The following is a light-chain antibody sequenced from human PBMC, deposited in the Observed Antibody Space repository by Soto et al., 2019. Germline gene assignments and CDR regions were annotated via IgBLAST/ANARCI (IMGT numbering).Light chain of an antibody. CDR1: QSVLYSSNNKNY. Sequence: DIVMTQSPDSLAVSLGERANINCKSSQSVLYSSNNKNYLAWYQQRPGQPPKLLIYWASTRESGVPDRFSGSGSGRDFTLTITSLQAEDVAVYYCQQYERTPPTFGKGTKLEIQ. J-gene: IGKJ2*01. CDR2: WAS. CDR3: QQYERTPPT. V-gene: IGKV4-1*01.